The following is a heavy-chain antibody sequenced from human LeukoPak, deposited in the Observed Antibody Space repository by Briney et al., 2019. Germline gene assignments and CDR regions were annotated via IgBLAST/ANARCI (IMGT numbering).Heavy chain of an antibody. CDR2: ISWDGGST. CDR1: GFTFDDCN. D-gene: IGHD3-10*01. Sequence: GGSLRLSCAASGFTFDDCNMHWVRQAPGKGLEWVSLISWDGGSTYYADSVKGRFTISRDNSKNSLYLQMNSLRSEDTALYYCAKDSNYYGSGSPFYMDVWGKGTTVTVSS. CDR3: AKDSNYYGSGSPFYMDV. V-gene: IGHV3-43*01. J-gene: IGHJ6*03.